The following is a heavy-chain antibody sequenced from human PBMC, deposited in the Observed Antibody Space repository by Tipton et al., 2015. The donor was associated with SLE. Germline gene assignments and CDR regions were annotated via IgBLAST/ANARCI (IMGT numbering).Heavy chain of an antibody. CDR1: GGVISEYY. CDR3: ARTPGGNWFYYYGMDV. V-gene: IGHV4-4*07. J-gene: IGHJ6*02. Sequence: GLVKPSETLSLTCTVSGGVISEYYWGWIRQPAGKGLEWIGRIYTGGNTKYNPSLESRVTLSADASKAQFSLKLTSVTAADTAVYYCARTPGGNWFYYYGMDVWGQGTTVTVSS. D-gene: IGHD4-23*01. CDR2: IYTGGNT.